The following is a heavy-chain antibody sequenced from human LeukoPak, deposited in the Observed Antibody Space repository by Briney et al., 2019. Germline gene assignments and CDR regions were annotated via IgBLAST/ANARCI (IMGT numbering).Heavy chain of an antibody. CDR3: ASQVYSSSWYAPFRH. CDR2: INPNSGGT. J-gene: IGHJ1*01. Sequence: ASMKVSCKASGYTFTGHYMHWVRQAPGQGLEWMGWINPNSGGTNYAQKFQGRVTMTRDTSISTAYMELSRLRSDDTAVYYCASQVYSSSWYAPFRHWGQGTLVTVSS. CDR1: GYTFTGHY. V-gene: IGHV1-2*02. D-gene: IGHD6-13*01.